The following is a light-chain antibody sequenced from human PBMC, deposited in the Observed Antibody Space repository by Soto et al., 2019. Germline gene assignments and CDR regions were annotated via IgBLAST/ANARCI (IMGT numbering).Light chain of an antibody. Sequence: EIVMTQSPATLSVSPGERATLSCRASQSVSSNLAWYQQKPGQAPRLLIYDASTRATGIPARFSGSASGTEYTLTISSLQSEDSAVYYCQQCSWHPFTVTFGGGTKVEIK. V-gene: IGKV3-15*01. CDR2: DAS. CDR1: QSVSSN. J-gene: IGKJ4*01. CDR3: QQCSWHPFTVT.